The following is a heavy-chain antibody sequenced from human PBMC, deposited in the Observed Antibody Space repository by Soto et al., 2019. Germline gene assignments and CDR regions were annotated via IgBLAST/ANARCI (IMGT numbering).Heavy chain of an antibody. D-gene: IGHD5-18*01. CDR2: ISSSSSTI. CDR1: GFTFSSYS. J-gene: IGHJ1*01. Sequence: GGSLRLSCAASGFTFSSYSMNWVRQAPGKGLEWVSYISSSSSTIYYADSVKGRFTISRDNAKNSLYLQMNSLRDEDTAVYYCARDIPRGYSYGRGLEMAPNPTLPEYFQHWGQGTLVTVSS. V-gene: IGHV3-48*02. CDR3: ARDIPRGYSYGRGLEMAPNPTLPEYFQH.